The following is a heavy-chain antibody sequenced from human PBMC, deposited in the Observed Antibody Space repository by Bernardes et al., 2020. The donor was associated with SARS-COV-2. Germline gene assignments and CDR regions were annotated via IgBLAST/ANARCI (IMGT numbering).Heavy chain of an antibody. V-gene: IGHV4-34*01. D-gene: IGHD2-2*02. CDR2: INHSGST. CDR3: ARGRGLLYHYYYYYMDV. CDR1: GGSFSGYY. Sequence: SETLSLTCAVYGGSFSGYYWSWIRQPPGKGLEWIGEINHSGSTNYNPSLKSRVTISVDTSKNQFSLKLSSVTAADTAVYYCARGRGLLYHYYYYYMDVWGKGTTVTVSS. J-gene: IGHJ6*03.